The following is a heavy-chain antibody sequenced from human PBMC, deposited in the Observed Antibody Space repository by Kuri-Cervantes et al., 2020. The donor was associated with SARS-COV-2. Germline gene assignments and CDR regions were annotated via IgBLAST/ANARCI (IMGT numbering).Heavy chain of an antibody. D-gene: IGHD3-3*01. V-gene: IGHV4-4*07. CDR3: AGPNYDFWSGYYTGNYYYYMDV. CDR2: IYTSGST. CDR1: GGSISSYY. J-gene: IGHJ6*03. Sequence: GSLRLSCTVSGGSISSYYWSWIRQPAGKGLEWIGRIYTSGSTNYNPSLKSRVTMSVDRSKNQFSLKLSSVTAADTAVYYCAGPNYDFWSGYYTGNYYYYMDVWGKGTTVTVSS.